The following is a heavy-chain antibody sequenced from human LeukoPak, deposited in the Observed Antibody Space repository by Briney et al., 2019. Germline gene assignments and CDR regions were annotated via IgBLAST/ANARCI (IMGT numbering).Heavy chain of an antibody. CDR1: GLTLSNAW. Sequence: GGSLRLSCAASGLTLSNAWMTWVRQAPGKGLEWVARIKSKSDGGIKDYAAPVKGTFTISRDDSENTVYLQTNSLKIEDTAVYYCATGRSGYFDSWGQGTLVFVSS. J-gene: IGHJ4*02. CDR3: ATGRSGYFDS. V-gene: IGHV3-15*01. CDR2: IKSKSDGGIK.